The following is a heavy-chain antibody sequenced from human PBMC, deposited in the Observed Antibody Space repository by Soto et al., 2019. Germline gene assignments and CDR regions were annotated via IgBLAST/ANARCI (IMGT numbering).Heavy chain of an antibody. CDR1: RGSIFSSAYY. Sequence: QLQLQESGPGLVKPSETLSLTCTVSRGSIFSSAYYWGWIRQPPGKGLEWVGTFSYTGSSYYNPFLKSRVTISVDSSNNQVSLKLSSVTAADTAVYYCARPQDTASSDYGLDVWGEGTTVIVSS. J-gene: IGHJ6*04. CDR2: FSYTGSS. CDR3: ARPQDTASSDYGLDV. D-gene: IGHD2-21*02. V-gene: IGHV4-39*01.